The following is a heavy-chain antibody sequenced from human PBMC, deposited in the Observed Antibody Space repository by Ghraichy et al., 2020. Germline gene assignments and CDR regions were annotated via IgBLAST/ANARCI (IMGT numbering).Heavy chain of an antibody. CDR2: IIPILGIA. Sequence: SVKVSCKASGGTFSSYAISWVRQAPGQGLEWMGRIIPILGIANYAQKFQGRVTITADKSTSTAYMELSSLRSEDTAVYYCASEGLVGATRGYYYYMDVWGKGTTVTVSS. J-gene: IGHJ6*03. D-gene: IGHD1-26*01. V-gene: IGHV1-69*04. CDR1: GGTFSSYA. CDR3: ASEGLVGATRGYYYYMDV.